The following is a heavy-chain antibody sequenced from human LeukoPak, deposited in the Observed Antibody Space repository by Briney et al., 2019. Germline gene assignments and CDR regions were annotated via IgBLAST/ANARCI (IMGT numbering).Heavy chain of an antibody. CDR3: ARDYSGSYVWFDP. J-gene: IGHJ5*02. Sequence: GGSLRLSCAASGFTFSSYWMTWGRQAPGKGLEWVANIRQDGSEKNYVDSVKGRFTISRDNAKNSLYLQMNSLRAEDTAVYYCARDYSGSYVWFDPWGQGTLVTVSS. V-gene: IGHV3-7*01. CDR2: IRQDGSEK. CDR1: GFTFSSYW. D-gene: IGHD1-26*01.